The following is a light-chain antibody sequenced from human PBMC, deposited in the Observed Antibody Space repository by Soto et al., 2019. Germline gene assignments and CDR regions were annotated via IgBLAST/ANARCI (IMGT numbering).Light chain of an antibody. CDR2: EVI. CDR3: ISYTSISTLV. J-gene: IGLJ1*01. Sequence: QSVLTQPASVSGSPGQSITISCTGTSSDVGGYNYVSWYQQHPGKAPKVIIYEVINRPSGVSNRFSGSKSGNTASLTISGLQAEDEADYYCISYTSISTLVFGTGTKVTVL. CDR1: SSDVGGYNY. V-gene: IGLV2-14*01.